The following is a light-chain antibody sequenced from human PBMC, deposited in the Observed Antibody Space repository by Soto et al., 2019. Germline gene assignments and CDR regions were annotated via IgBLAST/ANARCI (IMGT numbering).Light chain of an antibody. CDR2: GAS. J-gene: IGKJ1*01. Sequence: EIVMTQSPATLSVSPGEGVTLSCRAGQSVRSNLAWYQQKPGQAPRLLIYGASTRATGIPARFSGSGSGTEFTLTISSLQSEDFAVYYCQQYGSSPATFGQGTKVDIK. CDR1: QSVRSN. CDR3: QQYGSSPAT. V-gene: IGKV3-15*01.